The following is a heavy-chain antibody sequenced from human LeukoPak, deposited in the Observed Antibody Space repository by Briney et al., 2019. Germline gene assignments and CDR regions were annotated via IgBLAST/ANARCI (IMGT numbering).Heavy chain of an antibody. CDR1: GFTFRMHG. V-gene: IGHV3-23*01. D-gene: IGHD5-18*01. CDR3: ARDLGWIPFGD. J-gene: IGHJ4*02. CDR2: INPSGDRT. Sequence: GGSLRLSCAASGFTFRMHGMNWVRQAPGKGLEWVSGINPSGDRTYYADSVKGRFTISRDNSKNTVYLQMNSLRAEDTALYFCARDLGWIPFGDWGQGTLVTVSS.